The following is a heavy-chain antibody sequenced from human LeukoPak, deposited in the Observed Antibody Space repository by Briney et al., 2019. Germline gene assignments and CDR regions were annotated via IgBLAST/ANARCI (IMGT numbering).Heavy chain of an antibody. Sequence: GRSLRLSCAASGFTFRNYGIHWVRQAPGKGLEWVAFIWYDGSNKDYADSVKGRFTISRDNSKNTLYLQMNSLRVEDTAVYYCARDGQQLAPYGMDVWGQGTTVTVSS. J-gene: IGHJ6*02. V-gene: IGHV3-33*01. CDR3: ARDGQQLAPYGMDV. CDR1: GFTFRNYG. CDR2: IWYDGSNK. D-gene: IGHD6-13*01.